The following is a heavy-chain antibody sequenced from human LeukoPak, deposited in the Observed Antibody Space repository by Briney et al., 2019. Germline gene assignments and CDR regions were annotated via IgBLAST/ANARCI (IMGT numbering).Heavy chain of an antibody. D-gene: IGHD6-13*01. Sequence: GGSLRLSCAASGVTFSSYAMSWVRQAPGKGLAWVSAIVYSGYTTYYADSVRGRFIISRDNSKNTLYLQMNSLRAEDTAVYYCASGRTAGYYWGQGTLVTVSS. CDR3: ASGRTAGYY. V-gene: IGHV3-23*01. CDR1: GVTFSSYA. CDR2: IVYSGYTT. J-gene: IGHJ4*02.